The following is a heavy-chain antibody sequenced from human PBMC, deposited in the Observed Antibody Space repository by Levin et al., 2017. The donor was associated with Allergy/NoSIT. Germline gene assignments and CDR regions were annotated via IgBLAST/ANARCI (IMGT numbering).Heavy chain of an antibody. CDR3: ARSRITIFHDL. CDR1: GGSISSGDYY. CDR2: IYYSGST. V-gene: IGHV4-30-4*01. D-gene: IGHD3-3*01. Sequence: SCTVSGGSISSGDYYWSWIRQPPGKGLEWIGYIYYSGSTYYNPSLKSRVTISVDTSKNQFSLKLSSVTAADTAVYYCARSRITIFHDLWGRGTLVTVSS. J-gene: IGHJ2*01.